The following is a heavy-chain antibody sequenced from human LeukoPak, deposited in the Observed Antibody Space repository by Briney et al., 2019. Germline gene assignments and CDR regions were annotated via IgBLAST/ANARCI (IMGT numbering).Heavy chain of an antibody. D-gene: IGHD3-22*01. J-gene: IGHJ4*02. CDR3: AKVGAYYYDSSGYYVTYFDY. V-gene: IGHV3-11*01. CDR1: GFTFSDYY. Sequence: GGSLRLSCAASGFTFSDYYMSWIRQAPGKGLEWVSYISSSGSTIYYADSVKGRFTISRDNSKNTLYLQMNSLRAEDTAVYYCAKVGAYYYDSSGYYVTYFDYWGQGTLVTVSS. CDR2: ISSSGSTI.